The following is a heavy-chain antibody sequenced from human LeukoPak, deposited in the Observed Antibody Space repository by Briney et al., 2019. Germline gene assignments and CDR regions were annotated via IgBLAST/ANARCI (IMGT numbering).Heavy chain of an antibody. Sequence: GEALKISCKGSGYSFTSYWIGWVRPMPGEGLEWRGIIYPGDSDTRYSLSCHGQVTISADKSISTAYLQWSSLKASDTAMYYCARHGETYYYDSSNLAFDIWGQGTMVTVSS. CDR1: GYSFTSYW. CDR2: IYPGDSDT. D-gene: IGHD3-22*01. V-gene: IGHV5-51*01. CDR3: ARHGETYYYDSSNLAFDI. J-gene: IGHJ3*02.